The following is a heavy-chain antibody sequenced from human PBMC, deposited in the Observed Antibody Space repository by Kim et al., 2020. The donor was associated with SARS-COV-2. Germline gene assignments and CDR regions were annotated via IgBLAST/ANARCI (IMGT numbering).Heavy chain of an antibody. D-gene: IGHD6-13*01. CDR2: INPNSGGT. Sequence: ASVKVSCKAXGYTFTGYYMHWVRQAPGQGLEWMGWINPNSGGTNYAQKFQGRVTMTRDTSISTAYMELSRLRSDDTAVYYCARSHSSWYGNWFDPWGQGTLVTVSS. CDR1: GYTFTGYY. CDR3: ARSHSSWYGNWFDP. V-gene: IGHV1-2*02. J-gene: IGHJ5*02.